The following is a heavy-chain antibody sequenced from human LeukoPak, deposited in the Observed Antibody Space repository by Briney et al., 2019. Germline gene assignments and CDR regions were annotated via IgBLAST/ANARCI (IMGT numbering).Heavy chain of an antibody. CDR2: ISGGGGST. J-gene: IGHJ3*02. D-gene: IGHD3-9*01. CDR3: ASAYYDILTGYYLDAFDI. Sequence: GGSLRLSCGASGFTFSNAWMSWVRQAPGKGPEWVSAISGGGGSTYYADSVKGRFTISRDNSKNTLYLQMNSLRAEDTAVYYCASAYYDILTGYYLDAFDIWGQGTMVTVSS. CDR1: GFTFSNAW. V-gene: IGHV3-23*01.